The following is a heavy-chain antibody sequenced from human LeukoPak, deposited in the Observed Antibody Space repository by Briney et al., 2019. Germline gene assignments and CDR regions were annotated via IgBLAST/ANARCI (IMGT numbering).Heavy chain of an antibody. CDR2: INHSGST. CDR3: ARGVTMIDY. V-gene: IGHV4-34*01. CDR1: GGSFSGYY. Sequence: MPSETLSLTCAVYGGSFSGYYWSWIRQPPGKGLEWIGEINHSGSTNYNPSLKSRVTISVDTSKNQFSLKLSSVTAADTAVYYCARGVTMIDYWGQGTLVTVSS. D-gene: IGHD3-22*01. J-gene: IGHJ4*02.